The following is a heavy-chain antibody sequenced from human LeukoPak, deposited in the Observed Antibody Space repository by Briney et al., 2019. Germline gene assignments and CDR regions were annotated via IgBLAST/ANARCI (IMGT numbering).Heavy chain of an antibody. CDR1: GFTFSNYD. V-gene: IGHV3-21*01. Sequence: RLSCAASGFTFSNYDINWVRQAPGKGLEWVSSMSSCTSYIYCADSVKGRFTISGDNAKKSLYLQMNSLRAEDTAAYYCARTGGNYQYYFDYWGQGTLVTVSS. D-gene: IGHD4-23*01. CDR3: ARTGGNYQYYFDY. CDR2: MSSCTSYI. J-gene: IGHJ4*02.